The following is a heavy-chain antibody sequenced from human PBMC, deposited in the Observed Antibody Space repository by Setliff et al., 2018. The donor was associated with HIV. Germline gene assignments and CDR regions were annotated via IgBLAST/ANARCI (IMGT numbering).Heavy chain of an antibody. CDR1: GYTFSQYP. CDR2: INTGNGNT. Sequence: ASVKVSCKASGYTFSQYPMHWVRQAPGQRPEWMGWINTGNGNTKYSQKFQDRVTITRDTSASTVYMHMSSLRSEDTALYYCARVPYSSGYWGQGTLVTV. J-gene: IGHJ4*02. V-gene: IGHV1-3*04. D-gene: IGHD6-19*01. CDR3: ARVPYSSGY.